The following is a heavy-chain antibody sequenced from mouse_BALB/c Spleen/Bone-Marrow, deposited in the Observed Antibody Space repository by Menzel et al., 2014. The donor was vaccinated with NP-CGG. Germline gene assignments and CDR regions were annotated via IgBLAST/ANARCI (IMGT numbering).Heavy chain of an antibody. Sequence: GAELVKPGASVKLSCTASGFNIKDTYMYWVKQRPEQGLEWIGRIDPANGNTKYDPKFQDKATITADTSSNTAYLQLSSLTSEDTAVYYCARYYYGSSLFAYWGQGTLVTVSA. D-gene: IGHD1-1*01. CDR1: GFNIKDTY. CDR3: ARYYYGSSLFAY. J-gene: IGHJ3*01. V-gene: IGHV14-3*02. CDR2: IDPANGNT.